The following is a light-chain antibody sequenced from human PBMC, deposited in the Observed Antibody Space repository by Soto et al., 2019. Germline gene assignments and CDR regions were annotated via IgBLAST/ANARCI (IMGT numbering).Light chain of an antibody. CDR2: DVD. CDR3: SSYVGSNFHVL. J-gene: IGLJ2*01. V-gene: IGLV2-8*01. CDR1: TSDVGGYNY. Sequence: QSVLTQPPSASGSPGQSVTISCTGTTSDVGGYNYVSWYQQHPGKAPNLLVYDVDKRPSGVPDRFSGSKSGNTASLTVSGLQAEDEADYYCSSYVGSNFHVLFGGGTKLTVL.